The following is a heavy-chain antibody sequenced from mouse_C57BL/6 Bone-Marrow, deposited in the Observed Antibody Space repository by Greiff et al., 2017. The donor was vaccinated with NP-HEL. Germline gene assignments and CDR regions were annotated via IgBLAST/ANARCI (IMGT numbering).Heavy chain of an antibody. CDR3: AREGLYYDFFAY. Sequence: VQLQQSGAELVRPGTSVKLSCKASGYTFTSYWMHWVKQRPGQGLEWIGVIDPSDSYTNYNQKFKGKATLTVDTSSSTAYMQLSSLTSEDSAVYYCAREGLYYDFFAYWGQGTLVTVSA. CDR2: IDPSDSYT. D-gene: IGHD2-4*01. CDR1: GYTFTSYW. V-gene: IGHV1-59*01. J-gene: IGHJ3*01.